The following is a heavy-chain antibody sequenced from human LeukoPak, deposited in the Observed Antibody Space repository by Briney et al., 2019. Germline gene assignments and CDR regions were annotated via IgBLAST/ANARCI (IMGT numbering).Heavy chain of an antibody. CDR2: IKSKTDGGTT. CDR3: TTEIGYYYDSSGSR. J-gene: IGHJ4*02. V-gene: IGHV3-15*01. Sequence: GGSLRLSCAASGFTFSNASMSWVRQAPGKGLEWVGRIKSKTDGGTTDYAAPVKGRFTISRDDSKNTLYLQMNSLKTEDTAVYYCTTEIGYYYDSSGSRWGQGTLVTVSS. CDR1: GFTFSNAS. D-gene: IGHD3-22*01.